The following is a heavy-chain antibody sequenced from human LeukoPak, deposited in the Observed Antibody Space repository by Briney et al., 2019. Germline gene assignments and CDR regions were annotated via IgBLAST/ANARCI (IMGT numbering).Heavy chain of an antibody. D-gene: IGHD3-16*01. Sequence: PSETLSLTCAVSGCSISSAGYSCSWIRQPPGKGLEWIGYIYHSGSTYYNSSLKSRVTISVDRSKNQFSLKLTSVTAADTAVCYCARLARYDYFIDYWGQGTLVTVSS. CDR3: ARLARYDYFIDY. V-gene: IGHV4-30-2*01. CDR1: GCSISSAGYS. J-gene: IGHJ4*02. CDR2: IYHSGST.